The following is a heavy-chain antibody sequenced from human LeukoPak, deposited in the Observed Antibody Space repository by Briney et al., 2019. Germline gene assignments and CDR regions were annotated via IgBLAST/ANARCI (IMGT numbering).Heavy chain of an antibody. CDR2: INHSGST. J-gene: IGHJ4*02. D-gene: IGHD5-18*01. CDR1: GGSFSGYY. V-gene: IGHV4-34*01. CDR3: ARGGYSYV. Sequence: PSETLSLTCAVYGGSFSGYYWSWIRQPPGKGLEWIGEINHSGSTNYNPSLKSRVTISVDTSKNQFSLKLSSVTAADTAVYYCARGGYSYVWGQGTLVTVSS.